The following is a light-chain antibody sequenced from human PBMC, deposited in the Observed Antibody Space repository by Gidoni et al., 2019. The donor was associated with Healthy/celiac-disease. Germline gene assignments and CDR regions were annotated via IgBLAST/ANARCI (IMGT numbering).Light chain of an antibody. J-gene: IGLJ2*01. V-gene: IGLV3-25*03. CDR3: QSADSSGTYVV. CDR1: ALPKQD. CDR2: KDS. Sequence: SYELTQPPSVSVSPGQTARLTCSGDALPKQDAYWYQQKPGQAPVLVLYKDSERPSGIPERFSGSSSGTTVTLTISGVQAEDEADYYCQSADSSGTYVVFGGGTKLTVL.